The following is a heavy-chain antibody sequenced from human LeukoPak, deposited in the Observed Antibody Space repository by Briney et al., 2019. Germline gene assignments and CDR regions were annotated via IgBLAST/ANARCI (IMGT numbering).Heavy chain of an antibody. CDR2: INHSGST. D-gene: IGHD1-26*01. Sequence: SETLSLTCAVYGGPFSSYYWSWIRQPPGKGLEWIGEINHSGSTNYNPSLKSRVIISVDTSKNQFSLKLSSVTAADTAVYYCARSGSYPHWFWWGQGTLVTVSS. J-gene: IGHJ4*02. CDR3: ARSGSYPHWFW. V-gene: IGHV4-34*01. CDR1: GGPFSSYY.